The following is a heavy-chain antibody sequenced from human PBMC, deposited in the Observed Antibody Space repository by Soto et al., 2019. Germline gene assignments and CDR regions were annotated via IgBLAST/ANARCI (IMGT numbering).Heavy chain of an antibody. J-gene: IGHJ3*01. V-gene: IGHV1-2*02. Sequence: QVRLVQSGAEVKKPGASVKVSCKTAGSTFRGYYVHWVRQAPGQGLEWLGFMNFNDGDTLYAQTFKGRVTMTRDTSINTAYMGLTRLAFDDAAVYFCARRLWPGGLDVWGQGTMVTVSS. CDR2: MNFNDGDT. CDR1: GSTFRGYY. D-gene: IGHD2-8*02. CDR3: ARRLWPGGLDV.